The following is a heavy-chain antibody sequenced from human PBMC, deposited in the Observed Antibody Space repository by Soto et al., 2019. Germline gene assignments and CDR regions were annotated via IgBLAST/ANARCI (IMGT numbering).Heavy chain of an antibody. Sequence: PSETLSITCAVSGDSIIGIYHWAWIRQPPGRSLEWIASIFHTGTTYYTPSLKSRVTISVDTSKNQFSLKLSSVTAADTAVYYCATDCGDYVGAFHIWGQGKMVTGSS. CDR3: ATDCGDYVGAFHI. D-gene: IGHD4-17*01. CDR2: IFHTGTT. J-gene: IGHJ3*02. CDR1: GDSIIGIYH. V-gene: IGHV4-38-2*02.